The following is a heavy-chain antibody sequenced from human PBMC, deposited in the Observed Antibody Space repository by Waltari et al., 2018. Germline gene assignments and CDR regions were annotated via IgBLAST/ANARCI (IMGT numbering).Heavy chain of an antibody. CDR2: IFFGGGDS. Sequence: QIQLVESGGGVVQPGLSLRLSCEAAGFSLGTHGMHWVRQAPGKGLEVVALIFFGGGDSFYADSVRGRFTISRDNSKNTLYLDINSLRLDDTAIYYCAKDAFGNTYLDHWGQGTLVTVSS. CDR1: GFSLGTHG. V-gene: IGHV3-30*19. D-gene: IGHD3-10*01. J-gene: IGHJ4*02. CDR3: AKDAFGNTYLDH.